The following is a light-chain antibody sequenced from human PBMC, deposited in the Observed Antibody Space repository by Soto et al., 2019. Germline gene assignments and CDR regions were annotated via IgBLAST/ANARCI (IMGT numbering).Light chain of an antibody. CDR3: QQYNSYSWT. CDR1: QSISSW. CDR2: DAS. J-gene: IGKJ1*01. Sequence: DIQMTQSPSTLSASVGDRVTITCRASQSISSWLAWYQQKPGKAPKLLIYDASSLESGVPSRFSGSGFGTEFTLIISSLQPDDFGTYYCQQYNSYSWTFGQGTKVDIK. V-gene: IGKV1-5*01.